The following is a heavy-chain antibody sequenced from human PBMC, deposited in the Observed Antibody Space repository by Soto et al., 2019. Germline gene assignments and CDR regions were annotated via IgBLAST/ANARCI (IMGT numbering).Heavy chain of an antibody. V-gene: IGHV3-73*02. J-gene: IGHJ4*02. CDR2: IRSKTHNYAT. CDR1: GFTLSGSA. Sequence: EVQLVESGGGLVQPGESLKLSCAASGFTLSGSAVHWVRQASGKGLEWVGRIRSKTHNYATDYIASVKGRFTMSRDDSNNTAYLQMNGLKTDDTAVYYCTRSGGSHSLGYWGQGTLVTVSS. D-gene: IGHD1-26*01. CDR3: TRSGGSHSLGY.